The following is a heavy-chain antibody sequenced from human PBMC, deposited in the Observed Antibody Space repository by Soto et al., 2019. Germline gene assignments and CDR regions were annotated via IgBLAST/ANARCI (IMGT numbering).Heavy chain of an antibody. CDR2: IYYSGST. J-gene: IGHJ4*03. CDR3: ARATGIAAAGRG. CDR1: GGSISSGDYY. D-gene: IGHD6-13*01. V-gene: IGHV4-30-4*01. Sequence: TLSLTCTVSGGSISSGDYYWSWIRQPPGKGLEWIGYIYYSGSTYYNPSLKSRVTISVDTSKNQFSLKLSSVTAADTAVYYCARATGIAAAGRGWGQGTMVTVAS.